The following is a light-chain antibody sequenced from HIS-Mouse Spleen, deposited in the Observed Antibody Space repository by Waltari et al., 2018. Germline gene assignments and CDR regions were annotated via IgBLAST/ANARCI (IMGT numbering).Light chain of an antibody. CDR2: DVS. CDR1: SSAVGGYNY. J-gene: IGLJ2*01. V-gene: IGLV2-14*03. Sequence: QSALTQPASVSGSPGPSITISCPGTSSAVGGYNYVSGYQQHPGKAPKLMIYDVSNRPSGVSNRFSGSKSGNTASLTISGLQAEDEADYYCSSYTSSSTEVFGGGTKLTVL. CDR3: SSYTSSSTEV.